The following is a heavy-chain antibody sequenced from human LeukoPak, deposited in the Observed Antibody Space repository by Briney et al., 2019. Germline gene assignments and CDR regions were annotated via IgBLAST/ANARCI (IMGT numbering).Heavy chain of an antibody. CDR2: ISGSGSDT. Sequence: PGGSLRLSCAASGFTFSNYAMSWVRQAPGKGLEWVSAISGSGSDTYYADSVKGRFTISRDNSKNTLYLQMNSLRAEDTAVYYCAVGRLRLGDQYYFDYWGQGTLVTVSS. CDR1: GFTFSNYA. CDR3: AVGRLRLGDQYYFDY. D-gene: IGHD3-16*01. V-gene: IGHV3-23*01. J-gene: IGHJ4*02.